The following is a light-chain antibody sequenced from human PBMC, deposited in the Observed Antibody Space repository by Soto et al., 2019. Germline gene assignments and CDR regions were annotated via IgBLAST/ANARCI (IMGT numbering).Light chain of an antibody. CDR3: QHYNSYSEA. V-gene: IGKV1-5*03. CDR1: QSTSSY. CDR2: KAS. J-gene: IGKJ1*01. Sequence: DIQMTQSPSTLYASVGDRVTITCRASQSTSSYLAWYQQKPGKAPKLLIYKASTLKSGVPSRFSGSGSGTEFTLTISSLQPDDFATYYCQHYNSYSEAFGQGTKVDI.